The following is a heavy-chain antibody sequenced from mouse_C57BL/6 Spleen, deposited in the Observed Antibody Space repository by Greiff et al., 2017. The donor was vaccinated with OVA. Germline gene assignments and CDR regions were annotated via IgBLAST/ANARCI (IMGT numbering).Heavy chain of an antibody. CDR3: ARSVTTVVATDYDY. CDR1: GFTFSSYA. V-gene: IGHV5-4*01. J-gene: IGHJ2*01. D-gene: IGHD1-1*01. Sequence: EVQRVESGGGLVKPGGSLKLSCAASGFTFSSYAMSWVRQTPEKRLEWVATISDGGSYTYYPDNVKGRFTISRDNAKNNLYLQMSHLKSEDTAMYYCARSVTTVVATDYDYWGQGTTLTVAT. CDR2: ISDGGSYT.